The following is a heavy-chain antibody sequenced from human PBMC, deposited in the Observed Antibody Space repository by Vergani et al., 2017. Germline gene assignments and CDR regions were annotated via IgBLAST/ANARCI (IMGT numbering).Heavy chain of an antibody. Sequence: QVQLQESGPGLVKPSETLSLNCPVSGASVNSYYWSWIRQPPGKGLEWMGYDSFRLDTLYDPSGKGRMTISLNTSSNQFSLYLTSVTAADTAVYYCARSRIYYGAGSPDYWGQGTLVTVSS. J-gene: IGHJ4*02. V-gene: IGHV4-59*02. CDR2: DSFRLDT. CDR1: GASVNSYY. CDR3: ARSRIYYGAGSPDY. D-gene: IGHD3-10*01.